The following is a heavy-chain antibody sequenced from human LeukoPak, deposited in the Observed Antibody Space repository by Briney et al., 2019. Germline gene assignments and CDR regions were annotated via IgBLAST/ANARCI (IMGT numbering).Heavy chain of an antibody. Sequence: PGGSLRLSCAASGFTFSSYAMSWVRQAPGKGLEWVAVIWYDGSNKYYADSVKGRFTISRDNSKNTLYLQMNSLRAEDTAVYYCARDHMVRGVALGDNWFDPWGQGTLVTVSS. V-gene: IGHV3-33*08. D-gene: IGHD3-10*01. CDR1: GFTFSSYA. CDR2: IWYDGSNK. CDR3: ARDHMVRGVALGDNWFDP. J-gene: IGHJ5*02.